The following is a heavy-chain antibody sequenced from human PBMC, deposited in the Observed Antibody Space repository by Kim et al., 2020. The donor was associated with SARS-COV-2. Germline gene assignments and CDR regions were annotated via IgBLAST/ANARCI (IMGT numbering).Heavy chain of an antibody. CDR1: GFTFSSYW. CDR3: ARCGYWYVNY. J-gene: IGHJ4*02. CDR2: IREDGTEE. D-gene: IGHD2-8*02. V-gene: IGHV3-7*03. Sequence: GGSLRLSCAASGFTFSSYWMSWVRQAPGKGLEWVANIREDGTEENYVHSVRGRFTISRDNSKNSLSLQMNSLRGDDTAVYYCARCGYWYVNYWGQGTLVT.